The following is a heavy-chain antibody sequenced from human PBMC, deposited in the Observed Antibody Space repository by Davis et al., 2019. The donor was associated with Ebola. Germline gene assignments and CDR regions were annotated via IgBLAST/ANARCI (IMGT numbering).Heavy chain of an antibody. CDR1: GFTFSSYS. CDR3: ARGGAAVTGNGYFGMDV. J-gene: IGHJ6*02. CDR2: ISSSSSYI. D-gene: IGHD6-13*01. Sequence: GESLKISCAASGFTFSSYSMNWVRQAPGKGLEWVSSISSSSSYIYYADSVKGRFTISRDNAKNSLYLQMNNLRDDDTAVYYCARGGAAVTGNGYFGMDVWGQGTTVTVSS. V-gene: IGHV3-21*01.